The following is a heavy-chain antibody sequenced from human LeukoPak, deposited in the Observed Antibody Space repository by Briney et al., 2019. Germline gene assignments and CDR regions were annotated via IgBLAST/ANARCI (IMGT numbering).Heavy chain of an antibody. Sequence: GGSLRLSCAASGFPFSSYAMHWVRQAPGKGLEWVALISYDGNNKYYADSVKGRFTISRDNSKNTLYLQMNSLRAEDTAVYYCAKDRSGSTDAFDIWGQGTMVTVSS. CDR3: AKDRSGSTDAFDI. D-gene: IGHD1-26*01. CDR1: GFPFSSYA. V-gene: IGHV3-30-3*01. J-gene: IGHJ3*02. CDR2: ISYDGNNK.